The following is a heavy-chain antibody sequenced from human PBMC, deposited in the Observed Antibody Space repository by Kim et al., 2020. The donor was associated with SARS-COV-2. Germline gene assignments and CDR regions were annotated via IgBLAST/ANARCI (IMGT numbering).Heavy chain of an antibody. CDR3: ARSEFASAPDH. J-gene: IGHJ4*02. D-gene: IGHD2-2*01. V-gene: IGHV3-43*01. Sequence: YYIACVNGRFTISRDNTRNSLFLQMNGLRSDDTAIYYCARSEFASAPDHWGQGTLVTVSS.